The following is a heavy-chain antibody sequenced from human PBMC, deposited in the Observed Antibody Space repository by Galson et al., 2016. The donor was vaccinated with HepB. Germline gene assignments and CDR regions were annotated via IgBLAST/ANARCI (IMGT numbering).Heavy chain of an antibody. Sequence: SETLSLTCVVYGGSFSDYYWSWIRQPPGKGLEWIGEINHSGSTHYNPSLKSRVTISVDTSKNQFSLKLSSVTAADTAVYYCASGPCGGSCYSYSNYYYYYGMDVWGQGTTVTVSS. V-gene: IGHV4-34*01. J-gene: IGHJ6*02. CDR2: INHSGST. D-gene: IGHD2-15*01. CDR3: ASGPCGGSCYSYSNYYYYYGMDV. CDR1: GGSFSDYY.